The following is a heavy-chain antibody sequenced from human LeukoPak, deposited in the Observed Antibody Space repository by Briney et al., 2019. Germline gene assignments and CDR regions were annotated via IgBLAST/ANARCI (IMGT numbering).Heavy chain of an antibody. CDR2: IFSRSESI. CDR3: ARGHYQLS. J-gene: IGHJ5*02. D-gene: IGHD2-2*01. V-gene: IGHV3-21*01. Sequence: PGGSLRLSCAASGFTFGAYTINWVRQAPGKGLEWVSCIFSRSESILYADSVKGRFTISRDNAKNSLYLQMDSLRVEDAAVYYCARGHYQLSWGQGILVTVSS. CDR1: GFTFGAYT.